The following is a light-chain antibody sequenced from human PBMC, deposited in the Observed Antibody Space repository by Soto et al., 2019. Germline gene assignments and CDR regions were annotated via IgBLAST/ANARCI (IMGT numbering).Light chain of an antibody. CDR1: QSISSW. V-gene: IGKV1-5*01. J-gene: IGKJ3*01. CDR3: QQYNSYAS. CDR2: DAS. Sequence: DIQMTQSPSSLSASVGDRVTITCRASQSISSWLAWYQQKPGKAPKLLIYDASSLESGVPSRFSGSGSGTEFTLTISSLQPDDFATYYCQQYNSYASFGPGTKVDIK.